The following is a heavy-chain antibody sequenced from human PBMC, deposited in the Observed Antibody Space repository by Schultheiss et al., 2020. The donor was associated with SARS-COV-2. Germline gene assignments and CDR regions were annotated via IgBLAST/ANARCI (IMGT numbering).Heavy chain of an antibody. J-gene: IGHJ3*02. Sequence: GESLKISCAASGFTFSDYYMSWIRQAPGKGLEWVSYISSSSSTIYYADSVKGRFTISRDNAKNSLYLQMNSLRDEDTAVYYCATEGYSSGWPHYNDAFDIWGQGTMVTVSS. V-gene: IGHV3-11*04. CDR1: GFTFSDYY. D-gene: IGHD6-19*01. CDR3: ATEGYSSGWPHYNDAFDI. CDR2: ISSSSSTI.